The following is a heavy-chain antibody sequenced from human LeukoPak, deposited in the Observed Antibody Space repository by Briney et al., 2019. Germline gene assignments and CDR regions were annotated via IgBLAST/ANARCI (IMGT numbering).Heavy chain of an antibody. D-gene: IGHD4-17*01. Sequence: PGRSLRLSCAASGFTLSSYAMHWVRQAPGKGLEWVAVISYDGSNKYYADSVKGRFTISRDNSKNTLYLQMNSLRAEDTAVYYCATLTTVTTVDYWGQGTLVTVSS. CDR2: ISYDGSNK. J-gene: IGHJ4*02. V-gene: IGHV3-30*01. CDR1: GFTLSSYA. CDR3: ATLTTVTTVDY.